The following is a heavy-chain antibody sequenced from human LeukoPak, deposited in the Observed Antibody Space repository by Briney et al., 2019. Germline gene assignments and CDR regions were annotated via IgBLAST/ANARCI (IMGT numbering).Heavy chain of an antibody. J-gene: IGHJ1*01. V-gene: IGHV4-39*01. CDR1: GGSISSSSYY. D-gene: IGHD3-22*01. CDR2: IYYSGST. CDR3: ARAYYYDSSGYRAEYFQH. Sequence: SETLSLTCIVSGGSISSSSYYWGWIRQPPGKGLEWIGSIYYSGSTYYNPSLKSRVTISVDTSKNQFSLKLSSVTAADTAVYYCARAYYYDSSGYRAEYFQHWGQGTLVTVSS.